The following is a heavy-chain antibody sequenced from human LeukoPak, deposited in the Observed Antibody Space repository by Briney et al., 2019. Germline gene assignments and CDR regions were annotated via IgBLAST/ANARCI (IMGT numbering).Heavy chain of an antibody. CDR1: GYTLTELS. CDR2: FDPEDGET. J-gene: IGHJ3*02. Sequence: GASVKVSCKVSGYTLTELSIHWVRQAPGKGLEWMGGFDPEDGETIYAQKFQGRVTMTEDTSTDTAYMELSSLRSEDTAVYYCATSQYYYDSSGHKAARAFDIWGQGTMVTVSS. D-gene: IGHD3-22*01. V-gene: IGHV1-24*01. CDR3: ATSQYYYDSSGHKAARAFDI.